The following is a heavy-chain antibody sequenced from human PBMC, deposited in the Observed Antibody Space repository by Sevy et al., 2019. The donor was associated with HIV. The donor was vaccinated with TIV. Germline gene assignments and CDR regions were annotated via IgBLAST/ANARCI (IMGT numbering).Heavy chain of an antibody. D-gene: IGHD1-26*01. J-gene: IGHJ6*02. CDR2: IYYSGST. CDR3: ARDRVQHGKKPPYYYYGMDV. V-gene: IGHV4-31*03. Sequence: SETLSLTYTVSGGSISSGGYYWSWIRQHPGKGLEWIGYIYYSGSTYYNPSLKSRVTISVDTSKNQFSLKLSSVTAADTAVYYCARDRVQHGKKPPYYYYGMDVWGQGTTVTVS. CDR1: GGSISSGGYY.